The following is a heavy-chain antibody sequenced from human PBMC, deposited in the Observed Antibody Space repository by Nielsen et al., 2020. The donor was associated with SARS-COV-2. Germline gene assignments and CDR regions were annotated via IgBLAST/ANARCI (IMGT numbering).Heavy chain of an antibody. CDR2: IYHSGST. Sequence: WLRQPPGKGLEWIGYIYHSGSTYYNPSLKSRVTISVDRSKNQFSLKLSSVTAADTAVYYCARGFKEYYYDSSGYYTGNWFDPWGQGTLVTVSS. D-gene: IGHD3-22*01. CDR3: ARGFKEYYYDSSGYYTGNWFDP. V-gene: IGHV4-30-2*01. J-gene: IGHJ5*02.